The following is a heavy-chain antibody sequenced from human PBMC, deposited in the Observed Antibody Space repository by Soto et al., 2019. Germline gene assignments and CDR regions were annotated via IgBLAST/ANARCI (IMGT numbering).Heavy chain of an antibody. CDR1: GFTFSSYS. J-gene: IGHJ6*03. CDR3: ARAPYYYYVDV. CDR2: ISSSGSTI. Sequence: GGSLRLSCAASGFTFSSYSMNWVRQAPGKGLEWVSYISSSGSTIYYADSVKGRFTISRDNAMNSLYLQMNSLRGEDTAVYYCARAPYYYYVDVWGRGTTVTVSS. V-gene: IGHV3-48*04.